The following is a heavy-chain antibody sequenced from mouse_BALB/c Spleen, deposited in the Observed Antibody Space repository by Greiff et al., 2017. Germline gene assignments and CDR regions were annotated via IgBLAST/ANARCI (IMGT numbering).Heavy chain of an antibody. CDR3: ARHEEDYGGFDY. CDR2: FYPGSGSI. J-gene: IGHJ2*01. Sequence: VQLQQSGAELVKPGASVKLSCKASGYTFTEYTIHWVKQRSGQGLEWIGWFYPGSGSIKYNEKFKDKATLTADKSSSTVYMKLSRLTSKDSAVYVCARHEEDYGGFDYWGQGTTLTVSS. CDR1: GYTFTEYT. D-gene: IGHD2-4*01. V-gene: IGHV1-62-2*01.